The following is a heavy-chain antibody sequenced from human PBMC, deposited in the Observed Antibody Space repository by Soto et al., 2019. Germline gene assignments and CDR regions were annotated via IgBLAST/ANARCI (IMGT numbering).Heavy chain of an antibody. CDR2: ISGSGGST. V-gene: IGHV3-23*01. D-gene: IGHD3-16*01. CDR3: AKKIRPRAYVYFDY. Sequence: GGSLRLSCAASGFTFSSYAMSWVRQAPGKGLEWVSAISGSGGSTYYADSVKGRVTISRDKSKNTLYLQMYSLRAEDTALYHCAKKIRPRAYVYFDYCGEGTRV. CDR1: GFTFSSYA. J-gene: IGHJ4*02.